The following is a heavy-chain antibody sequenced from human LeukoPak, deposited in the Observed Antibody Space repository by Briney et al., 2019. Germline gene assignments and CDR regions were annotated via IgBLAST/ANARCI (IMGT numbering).Heavy chain of an antibody. Sequence: GGSLRLSCAASGFTFSTYAMSWVRQAPGKGLEWVSAISGNGGSTYYADSVKGRFTISRDNSKNTLYLQMNSLRAEDTAVYYCAKGSYFGSGRYHFDYWGQGTLVTVSS. CDR3: AKGSYFGSGRYHFDY. CDR2: ISGNGGST. V-gene: IGHV3-23*01. D-gene: IGHD3-10*01. J-gene: IGHJ4*02. CDR1: GFTFSTYA.